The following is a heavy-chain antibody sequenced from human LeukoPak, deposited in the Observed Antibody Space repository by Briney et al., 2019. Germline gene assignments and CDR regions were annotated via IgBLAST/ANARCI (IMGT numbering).Heavy chain of an antibody. CDR2: IYYSGST. J-gene: IGHJ6*03. Sequence: SETLSLTCTVSGGSISGNSYYWGWIRQPPGKGLDWIGSIYYSGSTNYNPSLKSRVTISVDTSKNQFSLKLSSVTAADTAVYYCARCMVSLDYDFWSGYYYYYMDVWGKGTTVTVSS. CDR1: GGSISGNSYY. D-gene: IGHD3-3*01. V-gene: IGHV4-39*07. CDR3: ARCMVSLDYDFWSGYYYYYMDV.